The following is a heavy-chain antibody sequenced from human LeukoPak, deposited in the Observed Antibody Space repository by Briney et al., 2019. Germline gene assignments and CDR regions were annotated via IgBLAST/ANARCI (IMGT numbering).Heavy chain of an antibody. J-gene: IGHJ4*02. CDR1: GGTFSSYA. CDR2: IIPIFGTT. D-gene: IGHD3-22*01. Sequence: SVKVSCKASGGTFSSYAISWVRQAPGQGLEWMGRIIPIFGTTNYAQKFQGRVTITTDESTSTAYMELSSLRSEDTAVYYCARDSTTGAYYDSSGYIGYWGQGTLVTVSS. V-gene: IGHV1-69*05. CDR3: ARDSTTGAYYDSSGYIGY.